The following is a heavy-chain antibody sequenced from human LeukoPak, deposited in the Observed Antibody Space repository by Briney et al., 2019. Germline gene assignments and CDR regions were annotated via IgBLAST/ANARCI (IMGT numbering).Heavy chain of an antibody. Sequence: GGSLRLSCAASGFTFSSYAMSWVRQAPGKGLEWVSAISGSGGSTYYADSVKGRFTISRDNSENTLYLQMNSLRAEDTAVYYCAKAHYDILTGYISFDYWGQGTLVTVSS. J-gene: IGHJ4*02. CDR3: AKAHYDILTGYISFDY. V-gene: IGHV3-23*01. D-gene: IGHD3-9*01. CDR1: GFTFSSYA. CDR2: ISGSGGST.